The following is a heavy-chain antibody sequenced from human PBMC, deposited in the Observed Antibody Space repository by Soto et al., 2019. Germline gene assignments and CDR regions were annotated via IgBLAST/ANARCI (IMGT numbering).Heavy chain of an antibody. CDR2: ISYDGNNK. CDR1: GFSLSNNG. D-gene: IGHD3-22*01. Sequence: WWSLRLSCSASGFSLSNNGMHWFRQAPGKGLEWVAVISYDGNNKYYADSVKGRFTISRDNSKNTVYLEMNNLRAEDTAMYYCAKGGSGNYLTYYYYYGMDVWGQGTTVTVSS. V-gene: IGHV3-30*18. CDR3: AKGGSGNYLTYYYYYGMDV. J-gene: IGHJ6*02.